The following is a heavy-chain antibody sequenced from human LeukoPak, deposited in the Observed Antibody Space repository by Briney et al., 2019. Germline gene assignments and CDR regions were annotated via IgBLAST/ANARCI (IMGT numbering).Heavy chain of an antibody. J-gene: IGHJ5*02. D-gene: IGHD3-3*01. CDR1: GGSFSDYY. CDR3: ARAGLSIFGMITSNWFDP. CDR2: ISHSGST. V-gene: IGHV4-34*01. Sequence: PSETLSLTCSVYGGSFSDYYLSWIRQPPGKGLEWIGEISHSGSTKFNPSLKSRVTISVDTSRNQFSLNLTSVTAADTAVYYCARAGLSIFGMITSNWFDPWGQGTLVSVSS.